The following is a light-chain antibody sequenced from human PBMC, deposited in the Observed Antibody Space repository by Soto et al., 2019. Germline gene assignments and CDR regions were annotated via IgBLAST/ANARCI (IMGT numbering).Light chain of an antibody. V-gene: IGLV1-40*01. J-gene: IGLJ1*01. Sequence: SVLRLPPSVSGAPGQRFSISCTGSISNIWAGYDVHWYQHLPGTAPKLLIYANNNRPSGVPDRFSGSKSGTSASLAITGLQAEDEDDYYCQSYDSSRSPLYVFGTRTKVTVL. CDR3: QSYDSSRSPLYV. CDR1: ISNIWAGYD. CDR2: ANN.